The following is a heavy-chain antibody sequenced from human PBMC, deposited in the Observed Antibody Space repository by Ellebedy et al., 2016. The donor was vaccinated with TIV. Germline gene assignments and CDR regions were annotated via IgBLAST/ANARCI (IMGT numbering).Heavy chain of an antibody. V-gene: IGHV3-48*04. CDR3: ASGAYDI. J-gene: IGHJ3*02. CDR2: ISSTWTTI. CDR1: GFTFSNNS. Sequence: GESLKISCTASGFTFSNNSMNWVRQAPGKGLEWVSYISSTWTTIYYADSVKGRFTISRDNGKISLYLQMNSLTAEDTAVYYCASGAYDIWGQGTMVIVSS.